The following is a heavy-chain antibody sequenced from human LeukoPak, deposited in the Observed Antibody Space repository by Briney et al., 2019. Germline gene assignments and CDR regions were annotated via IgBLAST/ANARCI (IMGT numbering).Heavy chain of an antibody. V-gene: IGHV3-7*01. CDR1: GFTFNKYW. J-gene: IGHJ4*02. CDR2: IKQDGSAQ. Sequence: PGGSLRLSCAASGFTFNKYWMSWVRQAPGKGLEWVANIKQDGSAQYYMDFVEGRFTISRDNAKNSLYLQLNSLRAEDTAVYYCAKDATRGSSGWNFDYWGQGTLVTVSS. CDR3: AKDATRGSSGWNFDY. D-gene: IGHD6-19*01.